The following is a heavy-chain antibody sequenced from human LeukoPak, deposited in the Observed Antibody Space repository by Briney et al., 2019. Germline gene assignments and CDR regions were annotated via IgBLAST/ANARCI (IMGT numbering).Heavy chain of an antibody. CDR1: GYSFTSYW. V-gene: IGHV5-51*01. CDR2: IYPGDSDT. J-gene: IGHJ4*02. CDR3: ARLFSVVVPAEEGYFDY. D-gene: IGHD2-2*01. Sequence: GEPLKISCKGSGYSFTSYWIGWVRQMPGKGLECMGIIYPGDSDTRYSTSFQGQVTISADKSISTAYLQWSSLKASDTAMYYCARLFSVVVPAEEGYFDYWGQGTLVTVSS.